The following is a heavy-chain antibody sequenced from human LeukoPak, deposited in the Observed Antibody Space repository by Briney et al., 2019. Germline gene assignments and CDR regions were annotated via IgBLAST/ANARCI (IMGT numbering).Heavy chain of an antibody. CDR3: ARGWYYDSSADYYYGMDV. Sequence: SETLSLTCAVYGGSFSGYYWSWIRPPPGKGLEWIGAINHSGSTNYNPSLKSRVTISVDTSKNQFSLKLSSVTAADTAVYYCARGWYYDSSADYYYGMDVWGQGTTVTVSS. J-gene: IGHJ6*02. CDR2: INHSGST. CDR1: GGSFSGYY. V-gene: IGHV4-34*01. D-gene: IGHD3-22*01.